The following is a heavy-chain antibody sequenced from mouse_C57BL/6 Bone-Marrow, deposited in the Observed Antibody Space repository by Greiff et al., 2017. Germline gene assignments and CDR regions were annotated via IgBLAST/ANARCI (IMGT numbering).Heavy chain of an antibody. V-gene: IGHV1-54*01. CDR2: INPGSGGT. CDR3: AREIYYYGSSFLY. J-gene: IGHJ3*01. Sequence: VQLQQSGAELVRPGTSVKVSCKASGYAFTNYLIEWVKQRPGQGLEWIGVINPGSGGTNYNEKFKGKATLTADKSSSTAYMQRSSLTSEDSAVYFCAREIYYYGSSFLYWGQGTLVTVSA. D-gene: IGHD1-1*01. CDR1: GYAFTNYL.